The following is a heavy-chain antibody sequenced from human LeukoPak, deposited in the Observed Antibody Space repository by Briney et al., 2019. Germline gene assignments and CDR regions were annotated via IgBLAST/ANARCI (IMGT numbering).Heavy chain of an antibody. CDR3: ARVVVGGSSGYYPYYFDY. J-gene: IGHJ4*02. V-gene: IGHV1-69*13. CDR2: IIPIFGTA. D-gene: IGHD3-22*01. Sequence: SVKVSCKASGGTFSSYAISWVRQAPGQGLEWMGGIIPIFGTANYAQKFQGRVTITADESTSTAYMELSSLRFEDTAVYYCARVVVGGSSGYYPYYFDYWGQGTLVTVSS. CDR1: GGTFSSYA.